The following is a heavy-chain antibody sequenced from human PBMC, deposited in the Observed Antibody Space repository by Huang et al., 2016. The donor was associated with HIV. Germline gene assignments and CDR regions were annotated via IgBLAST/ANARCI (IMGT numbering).Heavy chain of an antibody. CDR1: GGSFSGYY. J-gene: IGHJ3*02. D-gene: IGHD3-22*01. V-gene: IGHV4-34*01. CDR3: ARGPDYYDSSGREAFDI. CDR2: INHSGST. Sequence: QVQLQQWGAGLLKPSETLSLTCAVYGGSFSGYYWRWIRQPPGKGLEWIGEINHSGSTNYNPSLKRLVTISVDTSKTQFSLKLNSVTAADTAVYYCARGPDYYDSSGREAFDIWGQGTMVTVSS.